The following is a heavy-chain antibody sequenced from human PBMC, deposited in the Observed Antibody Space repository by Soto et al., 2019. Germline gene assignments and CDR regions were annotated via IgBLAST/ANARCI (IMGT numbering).Heavy chain of an antibody. Sequence: SETLSLTCTVSGGSISSSSYYWGWIRQPPGKGLEWIGSIYYSGSTYYNPSLKSRVTISVDTSKNQFSLKLSSVTAADTAVYYCARLVVAGTGWYFDLWGRGTLVTVSS. CDR3: ARLVVAGTGWYFDL. CDR1: GGSISSSSYY. J-gene: IGHJ2*01. CDR2: IYYSGST. D-gene: IGHD6-19*01. V-gene: IGHV4-39*01.